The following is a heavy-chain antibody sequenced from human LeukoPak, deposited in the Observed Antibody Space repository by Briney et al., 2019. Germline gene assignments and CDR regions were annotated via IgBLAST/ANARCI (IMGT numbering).Heavy chain of an antibody. Sequence: PGGSLRLSCAASGFTFSSSGMSWVRQAPGKGLEWVSGIVGSGHSTYYADSVKGRFTISRDNSKNTLYLQMNSLRAEDTAVYYCARGGITMVRGVILRSYFDYWGQGTLVTVSS. V-gene: IGHV3-23*01. CDR1: GFTFSSSG. CDR3: ARGGITMVRGVILRSYFDY. J-gene: IGHJ4*02. D-gene: IGHD3-10*01. CDR2: IVGSGHST.